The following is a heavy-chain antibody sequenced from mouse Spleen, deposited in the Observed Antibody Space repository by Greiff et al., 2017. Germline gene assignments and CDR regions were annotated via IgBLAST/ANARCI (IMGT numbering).Heavy chain of an antibody. CDR2: ISRGGGNT. Sequence: EVPRVESGGGLVQLGGSLQLSCAASGFTFSSYAMSWVRPTPEKRLAWVATISRGGGNTYYPDSVKGRFTISRDNAKTTLYLQMSSLKSEDTAMYYCARQSTMITTGAMDYWGQGTSVTVSS. D-gene: IGHD2-4*01. CDR1: GFTFSSYA. CDR3: ARQSTMITTGAMDY. V-gene: IGHV5-9-3*01. J-gene: IGHJ4*01.